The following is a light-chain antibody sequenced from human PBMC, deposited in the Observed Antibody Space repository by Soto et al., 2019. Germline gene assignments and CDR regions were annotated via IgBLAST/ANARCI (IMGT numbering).Light chain of an antibody. Sequence: DIQMTQSPSSLSASVGDRVTITCRASQSISSYLNWYQQKPGKAPKLLIYAASSLQSGVPSRFSGSGSGTNFTLTISTLQPEDFATYYCQHSYCPPGAFGAGTKVDIK. J-gene: IGKJ3*01. CDR3: QHSYCPPGA. CDR2: AAS. CDR1: QSISSY. V-gene: IGKV1-39*01.